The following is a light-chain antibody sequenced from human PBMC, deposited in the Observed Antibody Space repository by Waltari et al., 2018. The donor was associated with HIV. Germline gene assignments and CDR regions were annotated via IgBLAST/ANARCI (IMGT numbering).Light chain of an antibody. CDR2: EDN. V-gene: IGLV6-57*01. CDR1: SGSIASNY. Sequence: NFMLTQPHSVSESPGQTVTISCTRSSGSIASNYVQCYQQRPGSSPPTVIYEDNQRPSGVPDRFSGSIDSSSDSASLTISGLKTEDEADYYCQSSDSSNWVFGGGTKLTVL. CDR3: QSSDSSNWV. J-gene: IGLJ3*02.